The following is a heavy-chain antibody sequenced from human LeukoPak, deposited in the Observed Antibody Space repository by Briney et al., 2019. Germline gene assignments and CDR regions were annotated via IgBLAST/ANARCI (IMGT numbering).Heavy chain of an antibody. V-gene: IGHV3-21*01. CDR3: ARDVDTAIDY. D-gene: IGHD5-18*01. CDR1: GFTFSSYS. CDR2: ISSSSSYI. J-gene: IGHJ4*02. Sequence: GGSLRLPCAASGFTFSSYSMNWVRQAPGKGLEWVSSISSSSSYIYYADSVKGRFTISRDNAKNSLYLQMNSLRAEDTAVYYCARDVDTAIDYWGQGTLVTVSS.